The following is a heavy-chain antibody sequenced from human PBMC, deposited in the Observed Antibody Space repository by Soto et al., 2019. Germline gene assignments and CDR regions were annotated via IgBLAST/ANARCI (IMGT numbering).Heavy chain of an antibody. J-gene: IGHJ6*02. Sequence: PGESLKISCKGSGYSFTSYWISWVRQMPGKGLEWMGRIDPSDSYTNYSPSFQGHVTIPADKSISTAYLQWSSLKASDTAMYYCARHPPPNYDILTGSYYYGMDVWGQGTTVTVSS. D-gene: IGHD3-9*01. CDR2: IDPSDSYT. CDR3: ARHPPPNYDILTGSYYYGMDV. CDR1: GYSFTSYW. V-gene: IGHV5-10-1*01.